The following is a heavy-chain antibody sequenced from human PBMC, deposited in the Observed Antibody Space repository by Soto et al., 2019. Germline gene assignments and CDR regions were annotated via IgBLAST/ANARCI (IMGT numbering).Heavy chain of an antibody. V-gene: IGHV3-23*01. D-gene: IGHD3-10*01. Sequence: GGSLRLSCAASGFTFSSYAMSWVRQAPGKGLEWVSAISGSGGSTYYADSVKGRFTISRDNSKNTLYLQMNSLRAEDTAVYYCAAEGGIYGSGNPNLHYYYYYMDVWGKGTTVTVSS. CDR2: ISGSGGST. J-gene: IGHJ6*03. CDR3: AAEGGIYGSGNPNLHYYYYYMDV. CDR1: GFTFSSYA.